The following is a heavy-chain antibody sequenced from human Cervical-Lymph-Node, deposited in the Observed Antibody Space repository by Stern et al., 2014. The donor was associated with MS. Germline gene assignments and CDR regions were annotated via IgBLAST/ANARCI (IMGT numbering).Heavy chain of an antibody. V-gene: IGHV3-9*01. J-gene: IGHJ6*02. Sequence: VQLPESGGGLLQPARSLRLSCAASGFTFDPYAMHWVRQAPGKGLERVSSISWNSGSMGYADSVKGRFTISRDNAKNSLYLQMNSLRAEDTALYYCAKSDNYAPSDGMDVWGQGTTVTVSS. CDR3: AKSDNYAPSDGMDV. D-gene: IGHD3-16*01. CDR1: GFTFDPYA. CDR2: ISWNSGSM.